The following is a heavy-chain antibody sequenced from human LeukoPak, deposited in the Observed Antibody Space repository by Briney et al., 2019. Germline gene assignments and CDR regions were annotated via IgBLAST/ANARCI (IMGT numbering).Heavy chain of an antibody. Sequence: GGSLRLSCAASGFTFSSYGMHWVRQAPGKGLEWVAFIRYDGSNKYYADCVKGRFTISRDNSKNTLYLQMNSLRAEDTAVYYCAKDSLPYDFWSGYYTGYGVTQIDYWGQGTLVTVSS. CDR1: GFTFSSYG. J-gene: IGHJ4*02. CDR3: AKDSLPYDFWSGYYTGYGVTQIDY. V-gene: IGHV3-30*02. D-gene: IGHD3-3*01. CDR2: IRYDGSNK.